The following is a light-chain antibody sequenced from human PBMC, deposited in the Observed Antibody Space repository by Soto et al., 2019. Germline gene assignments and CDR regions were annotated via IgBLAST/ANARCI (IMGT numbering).Light chain of an antibody. Sequence: QSVLTQPPSASGTPGQRVTIFCSGSSSNIGTNTVIWYQQLPGAAPKLLIYSDNQRPSGVPDRFSGSNSGTSASLAISGLQSEDEADYYCAAWDVSLVVFGGGTKLTVL. J-gene: IGLJ2*01. V-gene: IGLV1-44*01. CDR3: AAWDVSLVV. CDR2: SDN. CDR1: SSNIGTNT.